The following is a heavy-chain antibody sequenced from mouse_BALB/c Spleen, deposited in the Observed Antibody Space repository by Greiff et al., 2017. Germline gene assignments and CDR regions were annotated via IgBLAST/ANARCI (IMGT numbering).Heavy chain of an antibody. CDR3: ARSDYYGSSYWFAY. V-gene: IGHV2-2*02. D-gene: IGHD1-1*01. J-gene: IGHJ3*01. Sequence: VQLQQSGPGLVQPSQSLSITCTVSGFSLTSYGVHWVRQSPGKGLEWLGVIWSGGSTDYNAAFISRLSISKDNSKSQVFFKMNSLQANDTAIYYCARSDYYGSSYWFAYWGQGTLVTVSA. CDR1: GFSLTSYG. CDR2: IWSGGST.